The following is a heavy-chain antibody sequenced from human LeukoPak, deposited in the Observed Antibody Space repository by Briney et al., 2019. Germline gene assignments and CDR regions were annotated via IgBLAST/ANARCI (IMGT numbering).Heavy chain of an antibody. J-gene: IGHJ1*01. V-gene: IGHV1-8*01. Sequence: ASVKVSCKASEYTFTSYDINWVRQATGQGLEWMGWMNPNSGNTGYAQKFQGRVTMTRNTSISTAYMELSSLRSEDTAVYYCARGPRKYYYDSSGYPAEYFQHWGQGTLVTVSS. D-gene: IGHD3-22*01. CDR3: ARGPRKYYYDSSGYPAEYFQH. CDR1: EYTFTSYD. CDR2: MNPNSGNT.